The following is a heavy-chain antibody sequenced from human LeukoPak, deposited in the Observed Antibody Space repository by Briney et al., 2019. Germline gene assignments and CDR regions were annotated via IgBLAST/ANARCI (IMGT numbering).Heavy chain of an antibody. V-gene: IGHV3-23*01. J-gene: IGHJ4*02. CDR3: AKGGWLDD. CDR1: GFNFNKYD. Sequence: PGGSLRLFCAASGFNFNKYDMTWARQAPGKGLEWVSTITGRSDKTYYTDSVKGRFVTSRDNSKDTLYLQMNSLRAEDTALYYCAKGGWLDDLGQGALVTVSS. CDR2: ITGRSDKT. D-gene: IGHD6-19*01.